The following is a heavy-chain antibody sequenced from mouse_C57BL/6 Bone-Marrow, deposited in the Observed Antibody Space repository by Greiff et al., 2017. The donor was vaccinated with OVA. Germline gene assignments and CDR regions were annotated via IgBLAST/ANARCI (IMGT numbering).Heavy chain of an antibody. J-gene: IGHJ4*01. CDR1: GYTFTSYW. CDR2: IHPSDSAT. V-gene: IGHV1-74*01. CDR3: AIRNYGSREMDY. D-gene: IGHD1-1*01. Sequence: QVQLQQPGAELVKPGASVKVSCKASGYTFTSYWMHWVKQRPGQGLEWIGRIHPSDSATNYNQKFTGKATLTVDKSSSTAYMQRSSLTSVDSAVYYWAIRNYGSREMDYWGQGTSVTVSS.